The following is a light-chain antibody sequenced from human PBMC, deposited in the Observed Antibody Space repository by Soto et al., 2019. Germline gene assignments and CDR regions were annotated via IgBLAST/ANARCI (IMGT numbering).Light chain of an antibody. CDR3: QQHGTSPIT. V-gene: IGKV3-15*01. CDR1: HSVSSN. Sequence: EIVMTQSPATLSVSPGERATLSCRASHSVSSNLAWYQQKPGQAPRLLIYGASTRAAGIPARFSGSGSGTDFILTISRLEPEDFAVYYCQQHGTSPITFGQGTRLEI. CDR2: GAS. J-gene: IGKJ5*01.